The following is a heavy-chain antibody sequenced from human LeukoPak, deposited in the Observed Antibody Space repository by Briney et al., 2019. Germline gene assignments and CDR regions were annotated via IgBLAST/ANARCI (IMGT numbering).Heavy chain of an antibody. D-gene: IGHD2-15*01. CDR3: AKRYCKSATCRSDMDA. V-gene: IGHV3-30*02. CDR2: IQSDGSKT. J-gene: IGHJ6*02. Sequence: PGGSLRLSCAASGFTVSSNYMNWVRQAPGKGLEWVALIQSDGSKTYSADSVKGRFTISRDNPRNTLYLQMNRLRPEDTAVYYCAKRYCKSATCRSDMDAWGQGTTVTVSS. CDR1: GFTVSSNY.